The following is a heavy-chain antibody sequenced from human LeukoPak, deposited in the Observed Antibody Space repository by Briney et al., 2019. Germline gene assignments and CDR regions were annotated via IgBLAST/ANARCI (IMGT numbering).Heavy chain of an antibody. D-gene: IGHD3-22*01. CDR1: GGFISSGGYY. CDR3: ARNPPNYYDSSGRMGAFDV. CDR2: VHYSGIT. V-gene: IGHV4-39*01. J-gene: IGHJ3*01. Sequence: SVTLSLICVVSGGFISSGGYYWGWIRHPPEKGLEWIGSVHYSGITYYNTSLKSRVTISVDKSKNQFSLELTSVTAADTAVYYCARNPPNYYDSSGRMGAFDVWGQGTMVTVSS.